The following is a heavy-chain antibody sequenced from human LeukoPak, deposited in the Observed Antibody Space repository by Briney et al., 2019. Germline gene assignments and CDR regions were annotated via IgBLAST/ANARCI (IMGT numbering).Heavy chain of an antibody. J-gene: IGHJ4*02. D-gene: IGHD6-19*01. CDR3: AREQWLAKANDY. CDR1: GYTFTGYY. CDR2: INPNSGGT. V-gene: IGHV1-2*02. Sequence: ASVKVSCKASGYTFTGYYMHWVRQAPGQGLEWMGWINPNSGGTNYAQKFQGRVTMTRGTSISTAYMELSRLRSDDTAVYYCAREQWLAKANDYWGQGTLVTVSS.